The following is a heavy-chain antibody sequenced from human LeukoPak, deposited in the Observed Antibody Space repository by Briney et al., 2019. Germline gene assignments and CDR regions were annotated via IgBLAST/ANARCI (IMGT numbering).Heavy chain of an antibody. CDR2: ISGSGGST. CDR1: GLTFSSYA. D-gene: IGHD3-10*01. Sequence: GGSLRLSCAASGLTFSSYAMSWVRQAPGKGLEWVSAISGSGGSTYYADSVKGRFTISRDNSKNTLYLQMNSLRAEDTAVYYCASSITMVRGAITHWGQGTLVTVSS. J-gene: IGHJ4*02. CDR3: ASSITMVRGAITH. V-gene: IGHV3-23*01.